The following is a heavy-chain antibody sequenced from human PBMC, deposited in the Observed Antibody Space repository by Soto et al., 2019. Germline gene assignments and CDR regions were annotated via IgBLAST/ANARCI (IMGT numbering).Heavy chain of an antibody. CDR2: MSSGGSI. D-gene: IGHD4-17*01. CDR1: GFNAPAYN. J-gene: IGHJ4*02. V-gene: IGHV3-21*04. Sequence: PGGSLRLSCAASGFNAPAYNMNWVRQTPRRGLEWVASMSSGGSIYYGDSVNGRFIISRDNAKNSVYLQMDSLRAEDTALYYCARDVDADFRTDFDYWGRGTLVTVSS. CDR3: ARDVDADFRTDFDY.